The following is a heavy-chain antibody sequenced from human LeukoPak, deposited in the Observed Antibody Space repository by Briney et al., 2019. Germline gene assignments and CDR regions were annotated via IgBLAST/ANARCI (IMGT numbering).Heavy chain of an antibody. CDR2: IYTSGST. CDR1: GGSISSGSYY. Sequence: SSETLSLTCTVSGGSISSGSYYWSWIRQPAGKGLEWIGRIYTSGSTNYNPSLKSRVTISVDTSKNQFSLKLSSVTAADTAVYYCARVYYYGSGSYSPDNYYYYYMDVWGKGTTVTISS. V-gene: IGHV4-61*02. D-gene: IGHD3-10*01. CDR3: ARVYYYGSGSYSPDNYYYYYMDV. J-gene: IGHJ6*03.